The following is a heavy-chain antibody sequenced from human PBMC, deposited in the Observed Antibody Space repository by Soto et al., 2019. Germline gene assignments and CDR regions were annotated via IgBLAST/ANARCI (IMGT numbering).Heavy chain of an antibody. D-gene: IGHD3-9*01. V-gene: IGHV4-30-2*01. Sequence: SETLSLTCAVSGGSIISGGYSWSLIRQPPGKGLEWIGYIYHSGSTYYNPSLKSRVTISVDRSKNQFSLKLSSVTAADTAVYYCARTYYDILTGYRGWFDPWGQGTLVTVSS. J-gene: IGHJ5*02. CDR2: IYHSGST. CDR1: GGSIISGGYS. CDR3: ARTYYDILTGYRGWFDP.